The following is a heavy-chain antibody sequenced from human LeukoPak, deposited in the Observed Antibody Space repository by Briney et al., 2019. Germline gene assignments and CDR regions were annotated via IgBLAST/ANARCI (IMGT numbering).Heavy chain of an antibody. CDR3: ARGIVVPAASFYYYGMDV. CDR1: GGTFSSYA. D-gene: IGHD2-2*01. J-gene: IGHJ6*02. V-gene: IGHV1-69*04. CDR2: IIPILGIA. Sequence: SVKVSFTASGGTFSSYAISWVRQAPGQGLEWMGRIIPILGIANYAQKFQGRVTITADKFTSTAYMELSSLRSEDTAVYYCARGIVVPAASFYYYGMDVWGQGTTVTVPS.